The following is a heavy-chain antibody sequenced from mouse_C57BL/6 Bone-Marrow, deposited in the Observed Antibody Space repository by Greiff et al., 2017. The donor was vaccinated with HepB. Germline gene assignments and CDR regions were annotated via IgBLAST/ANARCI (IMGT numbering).Heavy chain of an antibody. J-gene: IGHJ3*01. CDR3: ARDYSWFAY. Sequence: EVHLVESGGGLVKPGGSLKLSCAASGFTFSDYGMHWVRQAPEKGLEWVAYISSGSSTIYYADTVKGRFTISRDNAKNNLFLQMTSLRSEDTAMYYCARDYSWFAYWGQGTLVTVSA. CDR2: ISSGSSTI. D-gene: IGHD1-1*01. CDR1: GFTFSDYG. V-gene: IGHV5-17*01.